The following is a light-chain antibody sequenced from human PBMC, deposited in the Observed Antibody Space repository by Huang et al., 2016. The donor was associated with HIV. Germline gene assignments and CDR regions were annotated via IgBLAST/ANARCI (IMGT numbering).Light chain of an antibody. Sequence: EIVMTQSPATLSVSPGERATLSCRASQSVNSNLAWYQQKPGQAPRLLIDGASTRATGIPARFSGSGSGTEFTLTISSLQSEDCAVYYCQHYNDWPPWTFGQGTKVEIK. CDR1: QSVNSN. CDR2: GAS. V-gene: IGKV3-15*01. CDR3: QHYNDWPPWT. J-gene: IGKJ1*01.